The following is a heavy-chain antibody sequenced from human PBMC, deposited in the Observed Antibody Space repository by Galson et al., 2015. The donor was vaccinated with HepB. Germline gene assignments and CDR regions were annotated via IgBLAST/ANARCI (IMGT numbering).Heavy chain of an antibody. V-gene: IGHV6-1*01. CDR1: GDSVSSNSAA. D-gene: IGHD1-26*01. Sequence: CAISGDSVSSNSAAWSWIRQSPSRGLEWLGRTYYRSKWYSDFGVSVRGRITVTPDTSKNQFSLQLNSVTPEDTAVYFRARYGSLGWSFDLWGRGTLVTVSS. J-gene: IGHJ2*01. CDR3: ARYGSLGWSFDL. CDR2: TYYRSKWYS.